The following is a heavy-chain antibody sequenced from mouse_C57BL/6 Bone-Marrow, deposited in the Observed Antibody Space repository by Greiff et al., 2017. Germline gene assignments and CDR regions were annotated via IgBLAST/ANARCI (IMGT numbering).Heavy chain of an antibody. Sequence: EVHLVESGGGLVQPGGSLKLSCAASGFTFSDYGMAWVRQAPRKGPEWVAFISNLAYSIYYADTVTGRFTISRENAKNTLYLEMSSLRSEDTAMYYCARHGYYDYDDYYAMDYGGQGTSVTVSS. CDR2: ISNLAYSI. CDR3: ARHGYYDYDDYYAMDY. D-gene: IGHD2-4*01. CDR1: GFTFSDYG. V-gene: IGHV5-15*01. J-gene: IGHJ4*01.